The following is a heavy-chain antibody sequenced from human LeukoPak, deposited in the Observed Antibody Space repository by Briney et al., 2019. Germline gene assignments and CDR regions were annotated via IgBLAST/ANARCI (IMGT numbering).Heavy chain of an antibody. CDR2: ISAYNGNT. D-gene: IGHD1-14*01. Sequence: ASVKVSCKASGYTFTSYGISWVRQAPGQGLEWMGWISAYNGNTNYAQKLQGRVTMTTDTSTSTAYMELRSLRSDDTAVYYCARDQEGTTWHKGGFDPWGQGTLVTVSS. CDR1: GYTFTSYG. CDR3: ARDQEGTTWHKGGFDP. V-gene: IGHV1-18*01. J-gene: IGHJ5*02.